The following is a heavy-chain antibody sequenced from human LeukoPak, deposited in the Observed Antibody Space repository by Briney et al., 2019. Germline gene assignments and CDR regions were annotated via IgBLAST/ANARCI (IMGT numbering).Heavy chain of an antibody. V-gene: IGHV4-4*02. Sequence: PSGTLSLTCAVSGGSISSSNWWSWVRQPPGKVLEGSGEICHSGSTNYNPSLKSRVTISVDKSKNQFSLKLSSVTAADTAVYYCARAPNYFDSSGYSVGWFDPWGQGTLVTVSP. CDR3: ARAPNYFDSSGYSVGWFDP. CDR1: GGSISSSNW. J-gene: IGHJ5*02. D-gene: IGHD3-22*01. CDR2: ICHSGST.